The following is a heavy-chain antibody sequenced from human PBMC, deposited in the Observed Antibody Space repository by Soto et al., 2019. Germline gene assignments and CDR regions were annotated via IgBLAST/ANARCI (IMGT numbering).Heavy chain of an antibody. V-gene: IGHV4-61*01. D-gene: IGHD3-9*01. CDR3: ARGWDDILTGLDY. CDR1: GGSVSSGSYY. Sequence: PSETLSLTCTVSGGSVSSGSYYWSWIRQPPGKGLEWIGYIYYSGSTNYNPSLKSRVTISVDTSKNQFSLKLSSVTAADTAVYYCARGWDDILTGLDYWGQGTLVTVSS. J-gene: IGHJ4*02. CDR2: IYYSGST.